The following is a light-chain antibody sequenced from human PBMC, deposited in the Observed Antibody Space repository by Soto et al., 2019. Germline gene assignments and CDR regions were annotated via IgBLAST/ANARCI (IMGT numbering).Light chain of an antibody. J-gene: IGLJ3*02. Sequence: QPVLTQPPSVSGAPGQRVTISCTGSSSNIGAGYDVHWYQQLPGTAPKLLIYGNSNRPSGVPDRFSGSKSGTSASLAITGLQAEDEADYYCQSYDSSQSGSWVFGGGTKLTVL. CDR1: SSNIGAGYD. CDR2: GNS. V-gene: IGLV1-40*01. CDR3: QSYDSSQSGSWV.